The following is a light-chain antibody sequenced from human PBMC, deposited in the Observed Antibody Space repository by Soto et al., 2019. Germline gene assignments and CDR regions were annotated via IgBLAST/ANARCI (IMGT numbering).Light chain of an antibody. CDR2: GAS. CDR3: QQYRNWPRT. CDR1: QSIRSN. V-gene: IGKV3-15*01. Sequence: EIVMTQSPDTLSVSPGEGASLSCRVSQSIRSNLAWYQQRPGQAPRLLMYGASTRADGIPARFTGSGSGTEFTLTISSLQSEDFAVYYCQQYRNWPRTFGQGTKVDIK. J-gene: IGKJ1*01.